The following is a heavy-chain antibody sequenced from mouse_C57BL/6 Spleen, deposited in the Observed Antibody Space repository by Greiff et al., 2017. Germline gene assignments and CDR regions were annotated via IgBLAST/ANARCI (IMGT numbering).Heavy chain of an antibody. Sequence: VQLQQPGAELVMPGASVKLSCKASGYTFTSYWMHWVKQRPGQGLEWIGEIDPSDSYTNYNQKFKGKSTLTVDKSSSTAYMQLSSLTSEDSAVYYWARDYSEGGYWYFDVWGTGTTVTVSS. V-gene: IGHV1-69*01. J-gene: IGHJ1*03. CDR3: ARDYSEGGYWYFDV. CDR1: GYTFTSYW. D-gene: IGHD2-12*01. CDR2: IDPSDSYT.